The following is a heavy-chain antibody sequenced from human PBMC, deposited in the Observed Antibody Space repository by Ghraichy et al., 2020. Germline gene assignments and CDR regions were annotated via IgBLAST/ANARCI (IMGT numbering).Heavy chain of an antibody. V-gene: IGHV3-73*01. Sequence: GGSLRLSCAASGFTFSGSAMHWVRQASGKGLEWVGRIRSKANSYATAYAASVKGRFTISRDDSKNTAYLQMNSLKTEDTAVYYCTRQDRVEDPTTYYYYGMDVWGQGTTVTVSS. CDR1: GFTFSGSA. D-gene: IGHD1-1*01. CDR2: IRSKANSYAT. CDR3: TRQDRVEDPTTYYYYGMDV. J-gene: IGHJ6*02.